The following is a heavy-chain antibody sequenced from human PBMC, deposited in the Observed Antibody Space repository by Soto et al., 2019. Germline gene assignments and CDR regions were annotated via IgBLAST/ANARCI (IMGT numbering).Heavy chain of an antibody. V-gene: IGHV1-18*01. CDR1: GYTFTSYG. CDR2: ISAYNGNT. D-gene: IGHD3-16*02. Sequence: QVQLVQSGAEVKKPGASVKVSCKASGYTFTSYGISWARQAPGQGLEWMGWISAYNGNTNYAQKRQGRVTMTTDTSTSTAYMELRSLRSDDTAVYYCARGYDYIWGSYRYTALDYWGQGTLVTVSS. CDR3: ARGYDYIWGSYRYTALDY. J-gene: IGHJ4*02.